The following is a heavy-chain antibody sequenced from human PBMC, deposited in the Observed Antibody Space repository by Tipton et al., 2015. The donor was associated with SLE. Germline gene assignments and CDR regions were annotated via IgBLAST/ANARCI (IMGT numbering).Heavy chain of an antibody. J-gene: IGHJ6*03. D-gene: IGHD6-6*01. CDR2: IPYDGSNK. V-gene: IGHV3-30-3*01. CDR1: GFTFSSYT. CDR3: AKDQSSYYYYMDV. Sequence: LSLTCAASGFTFSSYTMHWVRQAPGKGLEWVALIPYDGSNKYYADSVKGRFTISRDNSKNTLYLQMNSLRPEDTAVYYCAKDQSSYYYYMDVWGKGTTVTVSS.